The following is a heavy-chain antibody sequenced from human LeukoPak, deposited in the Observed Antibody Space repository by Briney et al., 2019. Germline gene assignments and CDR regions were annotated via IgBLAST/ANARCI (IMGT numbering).Heavy chain of an antibody. D-gene: IGHD1-26*01. CDR2: INHSGST. CDR3: ARLPSIVGVTTAFDI. J-gene: IGHJ3*02. V-gene: IGHV4-34*01. CDR1: GGSFSGYY. Sequence: PSETLSLTCAVYGGSFSGYYWTWIRLPPGKGLEWIGEINHSGSTKYKSSLKSRATISVDTSKNQISLKLSSVTAADTAVYYCARLPSIVGVTTAFDIWGQGTMVTVSS.